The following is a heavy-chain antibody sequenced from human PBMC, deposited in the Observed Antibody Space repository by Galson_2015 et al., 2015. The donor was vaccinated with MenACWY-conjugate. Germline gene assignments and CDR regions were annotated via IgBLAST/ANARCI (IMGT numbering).Heavy chain of an antibody. CDR1: GYYFTSYW. J-gene: IGHJ6*02. CDR2: ISPGDSNT. D-gene: IGHD1-26*01. Sequence: QSGAEVKKPGESLKISCKGTGYYFTSYWIAWVRQIPGKGLEWMGLISPGDSNTRYSPSFQGQVTISADKSISTAYLQWSSLKASDTATYYCARHPPGGRGMDVWGQGTTVTVSS. CDR3: ARHPPGGRGMDV. V-gene: IGHV5-51*01.